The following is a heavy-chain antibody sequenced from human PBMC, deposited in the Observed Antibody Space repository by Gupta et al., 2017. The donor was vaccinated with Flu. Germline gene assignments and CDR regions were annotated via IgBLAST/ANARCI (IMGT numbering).Heavy chain of an antibody. D-gene: IGHD3-22*01. Sequence: EVQVVESGGGLVKPGVSLRLSCAASGFTFNTYDMNWVRQAPGKGLEWVSSISGDSYYSFYADSVKGRFTISRDNAKNSLYLQMNNLRAEDTAVYYCARGGTGMIVGTDDAFDVWGQGTLVTVSS. CDR1: GFTFNTYD. CDR2: ISGDSYYS. CDR3: ARGGTGMIVGTDDAFDV. V-gene: IGHV3-21*01. J-gene: IGHJ3*01.